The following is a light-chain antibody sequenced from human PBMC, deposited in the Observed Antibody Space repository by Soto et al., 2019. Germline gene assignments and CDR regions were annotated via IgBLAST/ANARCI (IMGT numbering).Light chain of an antibody. Sequence: QSALTQPASVSGSPGQSITISCTGTSSDVGSYNLVSWYQQHPGKAPKLMIYEVSKRPSGVSNRFSGSKSGNTASLTISGLQAEDEADYYCCSYAGSSTCEFYVFGTGTKVTVL. CDR2: EVS. CDR1: SSDVGSYNL. V-gene: IGLV2-23*02. J-gene: IGLJ1*01. CDR3: CSYAGSSTCEFYV.